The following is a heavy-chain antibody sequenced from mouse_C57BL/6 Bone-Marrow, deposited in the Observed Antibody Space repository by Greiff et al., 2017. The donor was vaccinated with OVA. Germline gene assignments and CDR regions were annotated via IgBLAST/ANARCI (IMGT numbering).Heavy chain of an antibody. CDR2: IYPRSGNT. CDR1: GYPFTSYG. Sequence: QVQLKESGAELARPGASVKLSCQASGYPFTSYGISWVKQRTGQGLEWIGEIYPRSGNTYFNEKFKGKATMTADNSSSTAYRELRSLTSEDSAVYFCARGGYDGRRGMDYWGQGTSVTVSS. V-gene: IGHV1-81*01. J-gene: IGHJ4*01. D-gene: IGHD2-14*01. CDR3: ARGGYDGRRGMDY.